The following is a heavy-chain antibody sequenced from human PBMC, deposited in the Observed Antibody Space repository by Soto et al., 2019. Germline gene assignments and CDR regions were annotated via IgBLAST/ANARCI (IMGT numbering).Heavy chain of an antibody. D-gene: IGHD1-26*01. V-gene: IGHV3-48*03. CDR3: ARDVTAHSGSYSDAFDI. Sequence: GGSLRLSCAASGFTFSSYEMNWVRQAPWKGLEWVSYISSSGSTIYYADSVKGRFTISRDNAKNSLYLQMNSLRAEDTAVYYCARDVTAHSGSYSDAFDIWGQGTMVTVSS. J-gene: IGHJ3*02. CDR1: GFTFSSYE. CDR2: ISSSGSTI.